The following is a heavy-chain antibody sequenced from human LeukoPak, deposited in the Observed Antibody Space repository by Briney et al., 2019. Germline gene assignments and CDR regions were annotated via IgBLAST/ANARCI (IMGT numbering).Heavy chain of an antibody. CDR2: LSDSGGST. J-gene: IGHJ4*02. Sequence: PGGSLRLSCAASGFTFSNYAMSWVRQAPGKWLQWVSALSDSGGSTYHAASVKGRFTISRDNSKNTVYLQMNSLRAEDTAVYYCAKYLAVLMVYATSFDYWGQGTLVTFST. V-gene: IGHV3-23*01. CDR1: GFTFSNYA. CDR3: AKYLAVLMVYATSFDY. D-gene: IGHD2-8*01.